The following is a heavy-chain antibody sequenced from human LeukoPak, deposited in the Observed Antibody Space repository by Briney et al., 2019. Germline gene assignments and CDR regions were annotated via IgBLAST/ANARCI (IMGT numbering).Heavy chain of an antibody. J-gene: IGHJ3*02. Sequence: GGSLRLSCAASGFTFSSYWMSWVRQAPGKGPEWVANIKQDGSEKYYVDSVKGRFTISRDNAKNSLYLLMNSLRAEDTAVYYCARDIGSTSWPDAFDIWGQGTMVTVSS. V-gene: IGHV3-7*01. D-gene: IGHD2-2*01. CDR2: IKQDGSEK. CDR1: GFTFSSYW. CDR3: ARDIGSTSWPDAFDI.